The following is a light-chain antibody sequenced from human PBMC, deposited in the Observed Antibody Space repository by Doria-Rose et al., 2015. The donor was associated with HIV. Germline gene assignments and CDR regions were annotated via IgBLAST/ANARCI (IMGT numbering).Light chain of an antibody. V-gene: IGKV4-1*01. CDR3: QQYYDTPS. CDR1: QSPLYTSKNY. J-gene: IGKJ3*01. CDR2: WAS. Sequence: DIRVTQSPESLGMSLGERATLNCKSNQSPLYTSKNYLAWYQQKPEQPPKLLIYWASTRQSGVPARFSGSGSGTDFTLTISSLEAEDVAVYYCQQYYDTPSFGPGTTVDIK.